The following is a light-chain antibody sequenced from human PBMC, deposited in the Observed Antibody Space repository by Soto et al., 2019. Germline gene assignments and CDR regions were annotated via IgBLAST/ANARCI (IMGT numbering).Light chain of an antibody. Sequence: DIVLTQSPGTLSLSPGERATLSCRSSQSVSSNYLAWYQQKPDQAPRLVIYDVSGRATGIPDRFSGSGSGTEFTLTISRLEPDDSAVYYCQQRNNWPRTFGQGTKLEIK. CDR3: QQRNNWPRT. CDR2: DVS. J-gene: IGKJ2*01. V-gene: IGKV3D-20*02. CDR1: QSVSSNY.